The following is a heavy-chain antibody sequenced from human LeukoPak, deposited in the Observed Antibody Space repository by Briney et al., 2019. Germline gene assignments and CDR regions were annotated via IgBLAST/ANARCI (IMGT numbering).Heavy chain of an antibody. Sequence: KTSETLSLTCTVSGGSISSYYWSWIRQPPGKGLEWIGYIYYSGSSNYNPSLKSRVTISIHTSKNQFSLNLSSVTAADTAVYYCARVFGGGRGGWFDPWGQGTLVAVSS. CDR2: IYYSGSS. J-gene: IGHJ5*02. CDR3: ARVFGGGRGGWFDP. V-gene: IGHV4-59*01. CDR1: GGSISSYY. D-gene: IGHD3-16*01.